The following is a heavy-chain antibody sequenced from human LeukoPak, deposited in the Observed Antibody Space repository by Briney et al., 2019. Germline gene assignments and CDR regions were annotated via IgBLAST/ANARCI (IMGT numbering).Heavy chain of an antibody. V-gene: IGHV3-43*01. D-gene: IGHD3-3*01. Sequence: GGSLRLSCAASGLTFDEYTMHWVRQGPGKGLEWVSLISRNGGTTKYADSVKGRFIISRDNSKNTLYLEMNSLIPEDTALYYCAKPQEADLWVPDYWGQGTLVTVSS. J-gene: IGHJ4*02. CDR3: AKPQEADLWVPDY. CDR1: GLTFDEYT. CDR2: ISRNGGTT.